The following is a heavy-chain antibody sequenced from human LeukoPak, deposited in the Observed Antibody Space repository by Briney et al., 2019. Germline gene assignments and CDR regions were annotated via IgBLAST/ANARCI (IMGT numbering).Heavy chain of an antibody. CDR2: MNPNSGNT. V-gene: IGHV1-8*01. D-gene: IGHD2/OR15-2a*01. J-gene: IGHJ4*02. CDR1: GYTFTSYD. Sequence: ASVKVSSKASGYTFTSYDINWVRQATGQGLEWMGWMNPNSGNTGYAQKFQGRVTMTRNTSISTTYLELSSLRSEDTAIYYCATRIRGVIYWGQGTLVTVSS. CDR3: ATRIRGVIY.